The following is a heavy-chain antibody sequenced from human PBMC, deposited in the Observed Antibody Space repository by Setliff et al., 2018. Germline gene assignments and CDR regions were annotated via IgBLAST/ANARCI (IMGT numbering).Heavy chain of an antibody. D-gene: IGHD3-9*01. Sequence: GGSLRLSCEASGFTFSSYSMNWVRQAPGKGLEWVAHISYSSGSISYADSVKGRFTISRDNAKNSLYLQMNSLRAEDTAVYYCATWDGKYSRYWGQGTLVTVSS. CDR1: GFTFSSYS. J-gene: IGHJ4*02. CDR3: ATWDGKYSRY. CDR2: ISYSSGSI. V-gene: IGHV3-48*01.